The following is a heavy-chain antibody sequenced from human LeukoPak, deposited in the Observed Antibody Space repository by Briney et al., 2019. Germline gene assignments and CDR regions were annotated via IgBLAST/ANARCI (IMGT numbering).Heavy chain of an antibody. CDR2: RYYRGST. Sequence: SETLSLTCIVSGDSISSSSSYWGWIRQPPGKGLEWIGSRYYRGSTYYNPSLKSRVTISVDTSKNQFSLKLSSVTAADTAVYYCARGRSRYCSSTRCLRGMDVWGQGTTVTVSS. D-gene: IGHD2-2*01. CDR3: ARGRSRYCSSTRCLRGMDV. J-gene: IGHJ6*02. CDR1: GDSISSSSSY. V-gene: IGHV4-39*07.